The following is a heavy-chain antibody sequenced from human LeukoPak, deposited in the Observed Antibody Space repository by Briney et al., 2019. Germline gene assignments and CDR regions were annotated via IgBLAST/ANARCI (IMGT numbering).Heavy chain of an antibody. D-gene: IGHD3-10*01. CDR3: ARHATGSYSVPWLDP. CDR1: GASISSHY. CDR2: ISHSGTT. V-gene: IGHV4-59*08. Sequence: PSETPSLTCTVSGASISSHYWSWIRQPPGKGLEWIGYISHSGTTVYNPSLKSRVTIFGDTSKNQFSLRLTSLTAADTAVYYCARHATGSYSVPWLDPWGQGTLVTVSS. J-gene: IGHJ5*02.